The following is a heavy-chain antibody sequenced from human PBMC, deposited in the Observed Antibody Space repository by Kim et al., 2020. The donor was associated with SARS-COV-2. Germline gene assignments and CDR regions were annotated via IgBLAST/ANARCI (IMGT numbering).Heavy chain of an antibody. CDR1: GFTFTFYS. J-gene: IGHJ4*02. CDR2: INRSGGGT. Sequence: ASVKVSCKASGFTFTFYSMHWVRQAPGQGFEWMGMINRSGGGTNYAQKFQRRVTMTGDTSTNTVYMELSSMRSDDTAVYYCAKEGGHWGQGTLVTVSS. V-gene: IGHV1-46*01. CDR3: AKEGGH. D-gene: IGHD3-16*01.